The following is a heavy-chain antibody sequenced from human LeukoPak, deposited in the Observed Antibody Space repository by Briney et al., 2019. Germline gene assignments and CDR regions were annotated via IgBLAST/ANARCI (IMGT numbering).Heavy chain of an antibody. CDR1: GFTFSVYW. CDR2: IKEDGSEK. D-gene: IGHD3-10*01. Sequence: GSLRLSCVASGFTFSVYWMSWVRQAPGKGLEWVANIKEDGSEKYYVDSVKGRFTISRDNAKNSLYLQMSSLRAEDTAVYYCARGGSWFAPWGQGTLVTVSS. J-gene: IGHJ5*02. V-gene: IGHV3-7*01. CDR3: ARGGSWFAP.